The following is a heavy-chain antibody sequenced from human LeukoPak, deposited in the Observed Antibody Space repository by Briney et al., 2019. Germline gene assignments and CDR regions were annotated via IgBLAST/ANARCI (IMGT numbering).Heavy chain of an antibody. D-gene: IGHD6-13*01. Sequence: GGSLRLSCAASGFTFSSYAMSWVRQAPGKGLEWVSAISGSGGSTYYADSVKGRFTISRDNSKNTLYLQMNSLRAEDTAVYYCAKDGYSSNTMNYYFDYWGQGTLSPSPQ. V-gene: IGHV3-23*01. J-gene: IGHJ4*02. CDR3: AKDGYSSNTMNYYFDY. CDR2: ISGSGGST. CDR1: GFTFSSYA.